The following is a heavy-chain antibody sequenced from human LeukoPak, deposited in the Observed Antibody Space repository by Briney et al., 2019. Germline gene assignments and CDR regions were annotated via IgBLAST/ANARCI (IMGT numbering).Heavy chain of an antibody. CDR1: GFTFSTYW. D-gene: IGHD4-17*01. V-gene: IGHV3-74*01. J-gene: IGHJ4*02. CDR3: ARASTTVPNLLDH. CDR2: IKGDGSST. Sequence: GGSLRLSCAASGFTFSTYWMHWVRQAPGKGLVWVARIKGDGSSTIYADSVKGRFTISRDNSKNKLYLQTSSLRAEDTAVYYCARASTTVPNLLDHWGRGTLVTVSS.